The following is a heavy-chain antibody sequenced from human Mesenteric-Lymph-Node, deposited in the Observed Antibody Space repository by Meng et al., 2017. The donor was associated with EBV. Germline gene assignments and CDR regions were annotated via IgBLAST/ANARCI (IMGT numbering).Heavy chain of an antibody. V-gene: IGHV4-39*07. Sequence: QLQLQESGPGLVKSSETLSFTCTVSGGSISTTGYYWGWIRQPPGKGLEWIGSMFYSGTTYYNPSLKSRVTISVDTSRNQFSLKLNSVTAADTAVYYCAHGGVAIINNWCDPWGQGTLVTVSS. CDR2: MFYSGTT. D-gene: IGHD3-10*01. CDR1: GGSISTTGYY. J-gene: IGHJ5*02. CDR3: AHGGVAIINNWCDP.